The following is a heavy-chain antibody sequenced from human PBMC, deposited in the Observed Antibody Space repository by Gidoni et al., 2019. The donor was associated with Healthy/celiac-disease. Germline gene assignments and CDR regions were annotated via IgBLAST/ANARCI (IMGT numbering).Heavy chain of an antibody. CDR1: GGSISSGGYS. V-gene: IGHV4-30-2*01. J-gene: IGHJ4*02. CDR2: IYHSGST. CDR3: ARSHSGVVIRYFDY. Sequence: QLQLQESGSGLVKPSQTLSLTCAVSGGSISSGGYSWSWIRQPPGKGLEWIGYIYHSGSTYYSPSLKSRVTISVDRSKNQFSLKLSSVTAADTAVYYCARSHSGVVIRYFDYWGQGTLVTVSS. D-gene: IGHD3-3*01.